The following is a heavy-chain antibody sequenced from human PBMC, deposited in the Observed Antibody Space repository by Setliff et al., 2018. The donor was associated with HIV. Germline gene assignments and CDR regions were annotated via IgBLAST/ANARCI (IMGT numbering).Heavy chain of an antibody. Sequence: GESLKISCAASGFIFSNYHMNWVRQAPGKGLEWISFISSSSSPIYYADSVKGRFTISRDNAKNSLFLQMNSLRAEDTAMYYCARLDFFDSSTYPPYDSWGQGTLVTVSS. CDR1: GFIFSNYH. V-gene: IGHV3-48*04. D-gene: IGHD3-22*01. J-gene: IGHJ4*02. CDR3: ARLDFFDSSTYPPYDS. CDR2: ISSSSSPI.